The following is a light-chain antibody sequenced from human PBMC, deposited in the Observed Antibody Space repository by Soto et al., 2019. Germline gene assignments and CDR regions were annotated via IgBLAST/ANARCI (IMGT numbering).Light chain of an antibody. Sequence: EIVLTQSPGTLSLSPGERATLSCRASQSVSRNFLAWYQQKPGQAPRLLIYGASRRATGIPDRFSGSGSGTDFTLTISRLEPEDFAVYYCQQYGSSPQTFGQGTKVDIK. CDR1: QSVSRNF. V-gene: IGKV3-20*01. J-gene: IGKJ1*01. CDR2: GAS. CDR3: QQYGSSPQT.